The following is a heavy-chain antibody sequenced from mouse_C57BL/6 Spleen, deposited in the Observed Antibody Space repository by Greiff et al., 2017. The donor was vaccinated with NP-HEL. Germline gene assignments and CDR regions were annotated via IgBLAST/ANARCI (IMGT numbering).Heavy chain of an antibody. CDR1: GYTFTSYW. Sequence: VQLKQPGAELVKPGASVKMSCKASGYTFTSYWITWVKQRPGQGLEWIGDIYPGSGSTNYNEKFKSKATLTVDTSSSTAYMQLSSLTSEDSAVYYCARDYYGSSYEGFDYWGQGTTLTVSS. D-gene: IGHD1-1*01. J-gene: IGHJ2*01. V-gene: IGHV1-55*01. CDR2: IYPGSGST. CDR3: ARDYYGSSYEGFDY.